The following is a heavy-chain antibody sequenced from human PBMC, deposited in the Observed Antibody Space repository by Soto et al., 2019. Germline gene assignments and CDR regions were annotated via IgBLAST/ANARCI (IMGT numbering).Heavy chain of an antibody. D-gene: IGHD3-22*01. CDR2: IIPIFGTA. CDR1: GGTFSSYA. J-gene: IGHJ3*02. V-gene: IGHV1-69*01. CDR3: ARGYYDSSGYSAFDI. Sequence: QVQLVQSGAEVKKPGSSVKVSCKASGGTFSSYAISWVRQAPGQGLEWMGGIIPIFGTANYAQKFQGRVKITADESASTAYMELSSMRSEDTAVYYCARGYYDSSGYSAFDIWGQGTMVTVSS.